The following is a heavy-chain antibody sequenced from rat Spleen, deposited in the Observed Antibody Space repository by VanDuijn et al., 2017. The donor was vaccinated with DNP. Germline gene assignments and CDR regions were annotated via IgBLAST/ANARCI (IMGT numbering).Heavy chain of an antibody. V-gene: IGHV5-20*01. CDR3: AKDLEHF. CDR1: GFTFSHYY. CDR2: INADGGST. J-gene: IGHJ2*01. Sequence: EVQLVESGGGLVQPGRSLKLSCAASGFTFSHYYMAWVLQAPTKGLEWVASINADGGSTSYSDSVKGRFSITRDNAENTVYLQMNSLRSEDTATYYCAKDLEHFWGQGVMVTVSS.